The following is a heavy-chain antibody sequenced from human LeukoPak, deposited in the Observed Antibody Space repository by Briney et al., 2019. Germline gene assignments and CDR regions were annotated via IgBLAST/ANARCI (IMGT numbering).Heavy chain of an antibody. CDR3: VRDMTTVTTCYLQY. CDR2: ISSTSRHK. Sequence: GGSLRLSCAASGFTFSSYSINWVRQAPGKGLVWVSSISSTSRHKYYADSVKGRFTISRDNAKNSLFLQMNSLRAEDTAVYYCVRDMTTVTTCYLQYWGQGTLVTVSS. CDR1: GFTFSSYS. D-gene: IGHD4-17*01. J-gene: IGHJ1*01. V-gene: IGHV3-21*01.